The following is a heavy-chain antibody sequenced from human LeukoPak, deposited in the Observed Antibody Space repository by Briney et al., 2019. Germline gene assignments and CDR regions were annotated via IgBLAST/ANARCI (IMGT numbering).Heavy chain of an antibody. D-gene: IGHD3-3*01. J-gene: IGHJ3*02. CDR1: GFTFSIAW. Sequence: GGSLRLSCAASGFTFSIAWMSWVRQAPGKGLEWVGRIKRRGDGETRDYAAPVKDRFIISRDDSKNTLYLQMNSLRTEDTAIYYCAAVGEWLSNAFNTWGQGTLVTVSA. CDR2: IKRRGDGETR. V-gene: IGHV3-15*01. CDR3: AAVGEWLSNAFNT.